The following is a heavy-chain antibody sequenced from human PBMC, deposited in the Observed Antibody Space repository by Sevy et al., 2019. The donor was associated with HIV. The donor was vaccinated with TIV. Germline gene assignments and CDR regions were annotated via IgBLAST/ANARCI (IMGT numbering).Heavy chain of an antibody. J-gene: IGHJ4*02. CDR3: AREGCSKPHDY. CDR2: FSFGCGKI. CDR1: GFTFSNYA. Sequence: GGSLRLSCAASGFTFSNYAMSWVRQATGKGLEWVSTFSFGCGKINYADSVKGRFTISRDNSKTTLYLQMNSLRAEATALYYCAREGCSKPHDYWGQGSLVTVSS. V-gene: IGHV3-23*01. D-gene: IGHD2-2*01.